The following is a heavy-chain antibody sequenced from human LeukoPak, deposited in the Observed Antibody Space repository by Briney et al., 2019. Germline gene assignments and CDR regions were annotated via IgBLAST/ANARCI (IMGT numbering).Heavy chain of an antibody. CDR3: ATGGTYWSTWTGH. CDR1: GFTFSNYW. Sequence: PGGSLRLSCVASGFTFSNYWMHWVRQAPGKGLVWVSRIKFDGIETNYADSVTGRFTISRDNAKNTLYLQMTSLRAEDTALYYCATGGTYWSTWTGHWGKGTLVTVSS. CDR2: IKFDGIET. V-gene: IGHV3-74*01. J-gene: IGHJ4*02. D-gene: IGHD3-10*01.